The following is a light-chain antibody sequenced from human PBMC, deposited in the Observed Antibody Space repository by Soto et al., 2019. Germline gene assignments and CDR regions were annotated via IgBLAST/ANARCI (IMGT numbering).Light chain of an antibody. Sequence: EIVLTQSPGTLSLSPGERATLSCRASQSVSSFLAWYQQKPGQAPRLLIYDASNRATGIPARFSGSGSGTDFPLTISSLEPEDFAVYYCQQRSIWPPLTFGGGTKVEIK. V-gene: IGKV3-11*01. CDR2: DAS. CDR1: QSVSSF. J-gene: IGKJ4*01. CDR3: QQRSIWPPLT.